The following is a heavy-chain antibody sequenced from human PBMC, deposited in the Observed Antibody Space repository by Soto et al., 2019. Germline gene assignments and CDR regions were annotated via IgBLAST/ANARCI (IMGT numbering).Heavy chain of an antibody. J-gene: IGHJ4*02. Sequence: QVQLQESGPGLVKPSQTLSLTCTVSGGSISSGDYYWSWIRQPPGKGLEWIGYIYYSGSTYYNPSLKSRVTISVDTSKNQFSLKLSSVTAADTAVYYCAREGLGSSGALYYFDYWGQGTLVTVSS. CDR3: AREGLGSSGALYYFDY. V-gene: IGHV4-30-4*01. D-gene: IGHD2-15*01. CDR2: IYYSGST. CDR1: GGSISSGDYY.